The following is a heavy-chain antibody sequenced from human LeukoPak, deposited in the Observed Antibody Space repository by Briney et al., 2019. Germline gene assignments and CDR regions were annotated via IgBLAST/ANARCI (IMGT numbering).Heavy chain of an antibody. J-gene: IGHJ4*02. Sequence: SETLSLTCTVSGGSISTSYYWGWIRQPPGKGREWIGSIYYSGTTYYNPPLKSRVTISVDTSKNQFSLKLSSVTAADTAVYYCARSSNGVSRFDYWGQGTLVTVSS. D-gene: IGHD2-8*01. V-gene: IGHV4-39*01. CDR3: ARSSNGVSRFDY. CDR1: GGSISTSYY. CDR2: IYYSGTT.